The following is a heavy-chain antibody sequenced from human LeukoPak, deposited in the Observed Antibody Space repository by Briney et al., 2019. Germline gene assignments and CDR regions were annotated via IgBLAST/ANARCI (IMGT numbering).Heavy chain of an antibody. CDR2: INPSGGST. D-gene: IGHD5-12*01. J-gene: IGHJ4*02. CDR3: ARGSTVDTVATPLKY. V-gene: IGHV1-46*01. Sequence: GASVKVSCKTSGYTFTSYYMHWVRQAPGQGLEWMGIINPSGGSTSYAQKFQGRVTMTRNTSISTAYMELSSLRSEDTAVYYCARGSTVDTVATPLKYWGQGTLVSVSS. CDR1: GYTFTSYY.